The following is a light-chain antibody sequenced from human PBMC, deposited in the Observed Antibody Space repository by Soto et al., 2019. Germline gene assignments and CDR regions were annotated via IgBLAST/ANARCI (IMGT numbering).Light chain of an antibody. CDR2: RDS. J-gene: IGLJ2*01. CDR1: NIGSKN. Sequence: SYELTQPLSVSVALGQTARITRGGNNIGSKNVHWYQQKPRQAPVLVIYRDSNRPSGIPERFSGSNSGNTATLTISRAQAGDEADYYCQLWDSSSVVFGGGTKLTVL. V-gene: IGLV3-9*01. CDR3: QLWDSSSVV.